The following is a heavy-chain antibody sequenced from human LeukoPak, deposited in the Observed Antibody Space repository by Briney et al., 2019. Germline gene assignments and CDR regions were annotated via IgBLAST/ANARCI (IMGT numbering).Heavy chain of an antibody. CDR3: AKDREDSAMISGVFDL. Sequence: GGSLRLSCTASGFTFTSYAMTWVRQAPGKGLEWVSGISGSGGHTYNADSVEGRSTISRDNSKNTVSLQLSSLRVEDTAVYFCAKDREDSAMISGVFDLWGRGTLVTVSS. J-gene: IGHJ2*01. V-gene: IGHV3-23*01. CDR2: ISGSGGHT. D-gene: IGHD5-18*01. CDR1: GFTFTSYA.